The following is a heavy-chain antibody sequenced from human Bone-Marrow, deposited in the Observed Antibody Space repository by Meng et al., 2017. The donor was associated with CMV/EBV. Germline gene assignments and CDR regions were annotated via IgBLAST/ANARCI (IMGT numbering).Heavy chain of an antibody. Sequence: GGSLRLSCAASGFTFSSYSMNWVRQAPGKGLEWVSYISSSSTIYYADSVKGRFTISRDNAKNSLYLQMNSLRAEDTAVYYCAGEDIVVVPAAIRHYYYYGMDFWGQGTTVTVSS. CDR3: AGEDIVVVPAAIRHYYYYGMDF. V-gene: IGHV3-48*04. D-gene: IGHD2-2*01. CDR1: GFTFSSYS. CDR2: ISSSSTI. J-gene: IGHJ6*02.